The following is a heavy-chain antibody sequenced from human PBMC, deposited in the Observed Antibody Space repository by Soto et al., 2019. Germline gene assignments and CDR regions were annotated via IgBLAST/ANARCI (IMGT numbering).Heavy chain of an antibody. Sequence: SETLSLTCTVSGGSISSSDYYWGWIRQPPGKGLEWIGNIYYSGSASYNPSLKSRLTISVDRSRNQVSLNLTSVTAADTAVYYCARLGGYYQAPDHWSQGTLVTVSS. CDR1: GGSISSSDYY. D-gene: IGHD3-3*01. V-gene: IGHV4-39*07. CDR2: IYYSGSA. CDR3: ARLGGYYQAPDH. J-gene: IGHJ4*02.